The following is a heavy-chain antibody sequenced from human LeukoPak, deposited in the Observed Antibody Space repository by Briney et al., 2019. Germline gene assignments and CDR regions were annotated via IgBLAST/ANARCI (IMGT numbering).Heavy chain of an antibody. Sequence: SETLSLTCAVYGGSFSGYYWSWIRQPPGKGLEWIGEINHSGSTNYNPFLKSRVTISVDTSKNQFSLKLSSVTAADTAVYYCAIDGRHYGSGSCSDYWGQGTLVTVSS. D-gene: IGHD3-10*01. CDR3: AIDGRHYGSGSCSDY. CDR2: INHSGST. CDR1: GGSFSGYY. V-gene: IGHV4-34*01. J-gene: IGHJ4*02.